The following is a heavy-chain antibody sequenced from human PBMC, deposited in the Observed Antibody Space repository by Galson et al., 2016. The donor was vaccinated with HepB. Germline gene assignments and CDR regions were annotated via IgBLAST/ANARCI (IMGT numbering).Heavy chain of an antibody. J-gene: IGHJ4*02. V-gene: IGHV3-9*01. CDR2: ISWDGDRL. CDR3: AMVRFSR. D-gene: IGHD3-10*01. CDR1: GFKFDEYA. Sequence: SLRLSCAGSGFKFDEYAMYWVRQAPGKGLEWVSSISWDGDRLHYADSVKGRFTISRDRAKTSLYLQMNSLRPEDTALYYCAMVRFSRWGQGTLVSVSS.